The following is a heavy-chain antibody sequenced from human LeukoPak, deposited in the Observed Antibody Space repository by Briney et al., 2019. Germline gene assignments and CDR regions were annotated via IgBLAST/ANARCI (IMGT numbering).Heavy chain of an antibody. CDR1: GFTFSSHW. V-gene: IGHV3-74*01. J-gene: IGHJ4*02. CDR3: AKDFDGPLYFDY. Sequence: GGSLRLSCAASGFTFSSHWMHWVRQAPGKGLVWVSGISSDGSRPRYADSVNGRFTISRDNAKNTLYLQMNSLRAGDTAVYYCAKDFDGPLYFDYWGQGTLVTVSS. D-gene: IGHD3-9*01. CDR2: ISSDGSRP.